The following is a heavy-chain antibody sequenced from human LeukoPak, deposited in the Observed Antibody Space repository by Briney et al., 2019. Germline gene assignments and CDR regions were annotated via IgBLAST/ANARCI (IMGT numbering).Heavy chain of an antibody. J-gene: IGHJ6*02. CDR3: AKDRGRGYSYGYRYRDYYYGMDV. CDR1: GDSVSNDRAA. D-gene: IGHD5-18*01. V-gene: IGHV6-1*01. CDR2: IYYRSKWKN. Sequence: SQTLSLTCAISGDSVSNDRAAWHWIRQSPSRGLEWLGRIYYRSKWKNEYALSVKGRIPVDADTSKNQFSLHLNSVTPEDTAVYYCAKDRGRGYSYGYRYRDYYYGMDVWGQGTTVTVSS.